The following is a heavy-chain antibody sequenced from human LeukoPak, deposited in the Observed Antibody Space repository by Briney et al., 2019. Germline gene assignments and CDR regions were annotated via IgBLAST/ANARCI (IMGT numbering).Heavy chain of an antibody. CDR3: ARSSDTGGFYYYFDY. Sequence: SETLSLTCTGSGGSSSSYYWSWIRQPPGKGLEGIGYIHYSVGSKDHPSLKSAVTISVDTFKNQFSLKLSSVTAADTAVYYCARSSDTGGFYYYFDYWGQGTLVTVSS. CDR1: GGSSSSYY. D-gene: IGHD3-22*01. CDR2: IHYSVGS. J-gene: IGHJ4*02. V-gene: IGHV4-59*08.